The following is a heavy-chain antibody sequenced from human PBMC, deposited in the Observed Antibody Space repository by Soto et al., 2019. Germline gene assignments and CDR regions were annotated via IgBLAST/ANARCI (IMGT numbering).Heavy chain of an antibody. J-gene: IGHJ6*02. V-gene: IGHV1-69*06. CDR2: IIPIFGTA. Sequence: SVKVSCKASGGTFSSYAISWVRQAPGQGLEWMGGIIPIFGTANYAQRFQGRVTITADKSTSTAYMELSSLRSEDTAVYYCARVWSDGYQWWYYYYGMDVWGQGTTVTVSS. CDR3: ARVWSDGYQWWYYYYGMDV. CDR1: GGTFSSYA. D-gene: IGHD2-8*01.